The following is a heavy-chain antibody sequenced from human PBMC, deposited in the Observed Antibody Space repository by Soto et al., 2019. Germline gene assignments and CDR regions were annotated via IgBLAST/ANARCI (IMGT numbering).Heavy chain of an antibody. Sequence: KVSLKGSGGTLGSYTINWVRQGPGQGLGWVGRIIPILGIANYAQKFQGRVTITADKSTSTAYMELSSLRSEDTAVYYCARDSGDCGGDCLGEYYYYYYGMDVWGQGTTVTVSS. V-gene: IGHV1-69*04. CDR1: GGTLGSYT. D-gene: IGHD2-21*02. CDR3: ARDSGDCGGDCLGEYYYYYYGMDV. J-gene: IGHJ6*02. CDR2: IIPILGIA.